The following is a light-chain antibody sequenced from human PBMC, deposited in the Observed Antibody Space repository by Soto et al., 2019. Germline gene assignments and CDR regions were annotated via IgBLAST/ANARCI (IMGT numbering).Light chain of an antibody. CDR2: GNS. CDR1: SSNIGAGYD. Sequence: QSVLTQPPSVSGAPGQRVTISCTGSSSNIGAGYDVHGYQQLPGTAPKLLIYGNSNRPSGVPDRFSGSKSGTLASLAITGLQAEDEADYYCQSYDSSLSALFGGGTKVTVL. CDR3: QSYDSSLSAL. J-gene: IGLJ2*01. V-gene: IGLV1-40*01.